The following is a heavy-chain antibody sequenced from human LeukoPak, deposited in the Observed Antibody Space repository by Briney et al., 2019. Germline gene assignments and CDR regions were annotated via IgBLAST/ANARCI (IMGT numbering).Heavy chain of an antibody. Sequence: SETLSLTCAVYGGSFSGYYWSWIRQPPGKGLEWIGEINHSGSTNYNPSLKSRVTISVDTSKNQFSLKLSSVTAADTAVYYCAREGWWDYFDYWGQGTLVTVSS. CDR3: AREGWWDYFDY. D-gene: IGHD2-15*01. CDR2: INHSGST. J-gene: IGHJ4*02. V-gene: IGHV4-34*01. CDR1: GGSFSGYY.